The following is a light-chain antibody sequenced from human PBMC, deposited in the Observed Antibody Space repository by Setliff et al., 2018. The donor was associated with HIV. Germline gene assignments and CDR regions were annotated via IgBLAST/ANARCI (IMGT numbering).Light chain of an antibody. CDR1: SSDVGSYNL. CDR3: CSYAGSVV. Sequence: QSALTQPASVSGSPGQSITISCTGTSSDVGSYNLVSWYQQHPGKAPKLMIYEVSARPSGVSNRFSGSKSGNTASLTISGLQAEDEADYYCCSYAGSVVFGGGTK. V-gene: IGLV2-23*02. CDR2: EVS. J-gene: IGLJ2*01.